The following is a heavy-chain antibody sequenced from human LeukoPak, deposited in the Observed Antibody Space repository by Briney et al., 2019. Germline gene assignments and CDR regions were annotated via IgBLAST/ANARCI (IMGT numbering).Heavy chain of an antibody. D-gene: IGHD4-17*01. V-gene: IGHV3-15*01. Sequence: GGSLRLSCAASGFTFSGAWLSWVRQAPGMGLEWVGRIKSKNNGGTTDYAAPVNGRFSISRDDSKNTLYLQMSSLKTEDTGVYYCMTLYVDYARWGQGTLVTVSS. CDR2: IKSKNNGGTT. CDR3: MTLYVDYAR. J-gene: IGHJ4*02. CDR1: GFTFSGAW.